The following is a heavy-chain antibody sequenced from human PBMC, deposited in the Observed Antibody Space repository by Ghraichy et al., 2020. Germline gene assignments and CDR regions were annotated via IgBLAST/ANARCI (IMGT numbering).Heavy chain of an antibody. V-gene: IGHV1-69*04. D-gene: IGHD2-15*01. CDR2: IIPILGVA. Sequence: SVKVSCKASGGTFSSYTFTWLRQAPGQGLEWMGRIIPILGVAKYAQKFQGRVTINADTSTSTAYMELSSLRSDDTAVYYCARESGDGSLDVWGKGATVTVSS. J-gene: IGHJ6*03. CDR3: ARESGDGSLDV. CDR1: GGTFSSYT.